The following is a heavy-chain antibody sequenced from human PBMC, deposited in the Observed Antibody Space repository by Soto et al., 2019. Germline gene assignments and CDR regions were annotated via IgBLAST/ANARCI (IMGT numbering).Heavy chain of an antibody. J-gene: IGHJ4*02. Sequence: PSETLSLTCTVSGGSISSSSYYWSWIRQPPGKGLEWIGSIYYSGSTYYNPSLKSRVTISVDTSKNQFSLKLSSVTAADTAVYYCARPYYYDSSGYYYDYWGQGTLVTVSS. CDR1: GGSISSSSYY. CDR3: ARPYYYDSSGYYYDY. CDR2: IYYSGST. D-gene: IGHD3-22*01. V-gene: IGHV4-39*01.